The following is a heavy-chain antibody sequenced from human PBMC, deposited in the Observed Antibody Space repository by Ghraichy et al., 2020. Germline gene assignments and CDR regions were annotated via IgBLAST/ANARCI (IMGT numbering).Heavy chain of an antibody. Sequence: GESLNISCAASGFTFDDYAMHWVRQAPGKGLEWVSLISGDGGSTYYADSVKGRFTISRDNSKNSLYLQKNSLRTEDTALYYCAKDTEEFVVVPAAIDYYYYYMDVWGKGTTVTVSS. J-gene: IGHJ6*03. CDR1: GFTFDDYA. CDR2: ISGDGGST. D-gene: IGHD2-2*02. V-gene: IGHV3-43*02. CDR3: AKDTEEFVVVPAAIDYYYYYMDV.